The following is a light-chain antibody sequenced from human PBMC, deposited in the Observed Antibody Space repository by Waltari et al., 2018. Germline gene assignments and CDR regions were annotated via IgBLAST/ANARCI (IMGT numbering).Light chain of an antibody. Sequence: EIVLTQSPATLSLSPGERATLSCRASQGVSSYLALYQQRPGQAPRLLIYSAANRATGIPARFSGSGSGTDFTLTISSLEPEDFAVYYCQQRSDWPRTFGQGTKVEIK. V-gene: IGKV3-11*01. CDR3: QQRSDWPRT. CDR1: QGVSSY. J-gene: IGKJ1*01. CDR2: SAA.